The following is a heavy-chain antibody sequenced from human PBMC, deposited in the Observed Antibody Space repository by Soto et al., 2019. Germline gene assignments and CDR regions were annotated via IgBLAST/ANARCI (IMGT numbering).Heavy chain of an antibody. V-gene: IGHV4-59*07. CDR2: IYYSGST. CDR3: ARGGIVGATAFFDY. J-gene: IGHJ4*02. CDR1: GGSISSYY. D-gene: IGHD1-26*01. Sequence: PSDTLSLTCTVSGGSISSYYWSWIRQPPGKGLEWIGYIYYSGSTNYNPSLKSRVTISVDTSKNQFSLKLSSVTAADTAVYYCARGGIVGATAFFDYWGQGTLGTVSS.